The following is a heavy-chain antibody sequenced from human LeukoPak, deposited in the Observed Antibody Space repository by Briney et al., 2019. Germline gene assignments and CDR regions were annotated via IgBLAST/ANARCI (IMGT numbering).Heavy chain of an antibody. J-gene: IGHJ4*02. V-gene: IGHV3-7*01. CDR3: ARGWNYAFRFDD. D-gene: IGHD3-3*01. CDR1: GFTFSSYA. Sequence: GGSLRLSCAASGFTFSSYAMSWARQAPGKGLEWVAHIKQDGGEKYYVDSVKGRFTISRDNANNLVFLQTNSLRAEDTAVYYCARGWNYAFRFDDWGQGTLVTVSS. CDR2: IKQDGGEK.